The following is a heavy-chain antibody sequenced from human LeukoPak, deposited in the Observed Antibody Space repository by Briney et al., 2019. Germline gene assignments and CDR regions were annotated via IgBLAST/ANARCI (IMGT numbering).Heavy chain of an antibody. J-gene: IGHJ4*02. Sequence: SETLSLTCTVSGASITSNYWSWIRQPPGKGLEWTGNIYYSGTTNYNPSLKSRVTISLDTSKNQFSLKLSSVTAADTAVCYCARRYYVSGTYHPAWIDCWGQGTLVTVSS. V-gene: IGHV4-59*08. D-gene: IGHD3-10*01. CDR1: GASITSNY. CDR2: IYYSGTT. CDR3: ARRYYVSGTYHPAWIDC.